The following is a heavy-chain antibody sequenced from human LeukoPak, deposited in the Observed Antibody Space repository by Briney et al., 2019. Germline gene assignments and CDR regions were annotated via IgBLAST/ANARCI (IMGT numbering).Heavy chain of an antibody. J-gene: IGHJ4*02. D-gene: IGHD6-19*01. CDR3: ARGAQEASGWIFDY. CDR1: GFTFSSYG. Sequence: GGSLRLSCAASGFTFSSYGMHWVRQAQGKGLEGVAVIWYDGSNKYYADSVKGRFTISRDNSKNTLYLQMNSLRAEDTAVYYCARGAQEASGWIFDYWGQGTLVTVSS. CDR2: IWYDGSNK. V-gene: IGHV3-33*01.